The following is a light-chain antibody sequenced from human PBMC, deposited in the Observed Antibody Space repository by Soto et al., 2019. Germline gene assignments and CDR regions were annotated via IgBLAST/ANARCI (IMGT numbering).Light chain of an antibody. CDR2: DVS. J-gene: IGLJ2*01. Sequence: QSALTQPASVSGSPGQSITISCTGTSSDIGAYNYVSWYQQHPGKAPKLMIYDVSNRPSGVSNRFSGSKSGNTASLTISGLQAEDEADYYCSSYTTSITLLFGGGTKLTVL. V-gene: IGLV2-14*01. CDR1: SSDIGAYNY. CDR3: SSYTTSITLL.